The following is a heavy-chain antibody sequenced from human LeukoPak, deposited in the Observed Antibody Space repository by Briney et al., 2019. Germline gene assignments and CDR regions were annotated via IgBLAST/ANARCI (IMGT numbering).Heavy chain of an antibody. J-gene: IGHJ4*02. CDR2: ISSDSSDI. D-gene: IGHD2/OR15-2a*01. V-gene: IGHV3-48*01. Sequence: GGSLRLSCAASGFTFKTFAMSWVRQAPGEGLEWIAYISSDSSDIFYADSVKGRFTISRDNAKNSLYLQMKSLRADDTAIYYCAKGNIFDSWGQGILVTVSS. CDR3: AKGNIFDS. CDR1: GFTFKTFA.